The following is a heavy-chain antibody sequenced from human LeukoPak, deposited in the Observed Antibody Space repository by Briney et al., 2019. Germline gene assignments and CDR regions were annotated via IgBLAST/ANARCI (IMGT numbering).Heavy chain of an antibody. CDR3: ARDSGYSFGYYFDY. V-gene: IGHV1-18*01. Sequence: ASVRVSCKTSGYIFTNYGISWVRQAPGQGLEWMAWISGYNGNTNQAQKVQGRVIMTTDTSTGTAYMELRGLRFDDTAVYYCARDSGYSFGYYFDYWGQGTLVTVSS. CDR1: GYIFTNYG. J-gene: IGHJ4*02. CDR2: ISGYNGNT. D-gene: IGHD5-18*01.